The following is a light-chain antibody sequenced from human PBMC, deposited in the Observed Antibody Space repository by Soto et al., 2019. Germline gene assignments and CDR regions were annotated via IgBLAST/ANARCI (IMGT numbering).Light chain of an antibody. Sequence: DIPMTQSPSTLSASLGDRVTITCRASQSISSWLAWYQQKPGKAPKLLIYKASSLESGVPSRFSGSGSGTEFTLTISSLQPDDFATYYCQQYNSYWTFGQGTKVDI. CDR2: KAS. CDR1: QSISSW. J-gene: IGKJ1*01. CDR3: QQYNSYWT. V-gene: IGKV1-5*03.